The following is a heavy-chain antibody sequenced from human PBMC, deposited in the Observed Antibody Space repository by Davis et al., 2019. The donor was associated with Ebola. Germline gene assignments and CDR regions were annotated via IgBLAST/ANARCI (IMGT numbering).Heavy chain of an antibody. CDR1: GGSISSSSYY. J-gene: IGHJ2*01. Sequence: GSLRLSCTVSGGSISSSSYYWGWIRQPPGKGLEWIGSIYYSGSTYYNPSLKSRVTISVDTSKNQFSLKLSSVTAADTAVYYCARESSYYYDSSGYYALSAWYFDLWGRGTLVTVSS. D-gene: IGHD3-22*01. V-gene: IGHV4-39*07. CDR3: ARESSYYYDSSGYYALSAWYFDL. CDR2: IYYSGST.